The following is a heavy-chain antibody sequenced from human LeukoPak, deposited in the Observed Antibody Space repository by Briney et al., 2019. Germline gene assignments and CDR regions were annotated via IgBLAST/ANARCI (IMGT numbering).Heavy chain of an antibody. CDR3: ARVRGDYDAFDI. CDR2: IYHSGST. Sequence: PSETLSLTCTVSGGSVSSGSYYWSWIRQPPGKGLEWIGYIYHSGSTNYNPSLKSRVTISVDTSKNQFSLKLSSVTAADTAVYYCARVRGDYDAFDIWGQGTMVTVSS. D-gene: IGHD4-17*01. CDR1: GGSVSSGSYY. J-gene: IGHJ3*02. V-gene: IGHV4-61*01.